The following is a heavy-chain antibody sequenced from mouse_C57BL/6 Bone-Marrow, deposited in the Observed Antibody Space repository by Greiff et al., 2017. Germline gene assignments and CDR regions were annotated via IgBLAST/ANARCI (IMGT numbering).Heavy chain of an antibody. CDR1: GYTFTSYW. Sequence: QVHVKQPGAELVKPGASVKLSCKASGYTFTSYWMHWVKQRPGQGLEWIGMIHPNSGSTNYNEKFKSKATLTVDKSSSTAYMQLSSLTSEDSAVYYCARGSYCFDYWGQGTTLTVSS. CDR3: ARGSYCFDY. V-gene: IGHV1-64*01. CDR2: IHPNSGST. J-gene: IGHJ2*01.